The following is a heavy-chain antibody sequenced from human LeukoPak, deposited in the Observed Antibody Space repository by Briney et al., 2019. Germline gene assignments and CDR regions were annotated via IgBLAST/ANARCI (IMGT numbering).Heavy chain of an antibody. Sequence: SETLSLTCTVSDGSISSYYWSWIRQPPRQGLEWIGYIYYTGSPNYNPSLKSRVTISVDTSKSQLSLRLSSVTAADTAVYFCASTSGYCTSASCKTGYFDYWGQGTLVTVSS. CDR1: DGSISSYY. CDR2: IYYTGSP. J-gene: IGHJ4*02. V-gene: IGHV4-59*08. CDR3: ASTSGYCTSASCKTGYFDY. D-gene: IGHD2-2*03.